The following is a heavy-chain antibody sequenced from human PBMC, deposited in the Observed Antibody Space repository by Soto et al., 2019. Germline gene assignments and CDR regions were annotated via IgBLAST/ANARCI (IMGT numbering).Heavy chain of an antibody. CDR3: AANLGVVTALFDY. V-gene: IGHV1-58*01. J-gene: IGHJ4*02. CDR1: GFTFTSSA. CDR2: IVVGSGNT. Sequence: GASVKVSCKASGFTFTSSAVQWVRQARGQRLEWIGWIVVGSGNTNYAQKFQERVTITRDMSTSTAYMELSSLRSEDTTVYYCAANLGVVTALFDYWGQGTLVTVSS. D-gene: IGHD2-21*02.